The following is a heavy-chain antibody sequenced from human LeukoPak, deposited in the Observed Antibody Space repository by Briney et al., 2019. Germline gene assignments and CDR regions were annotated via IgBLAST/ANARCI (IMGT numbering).Heavy chain of an antibody. D-gene: IGHD5-18*01. J-gene: IGHJ4*02. V-gene: IGHV4-39*01. Sequence: SETLSLTCTVSGGSISSSGYYWGWIRQPPGKGLEWIGSIYYGGSTYYNPSLKSRLIISVDTSKNQFSLKLRSVSAADTAVYYCARQRGYNYGPLDYWGQGNLVTVSS. CDR1: GGSISSSGYY. CDR3: ARQRGYNYGPLDY. CDR2: IYYGGST.